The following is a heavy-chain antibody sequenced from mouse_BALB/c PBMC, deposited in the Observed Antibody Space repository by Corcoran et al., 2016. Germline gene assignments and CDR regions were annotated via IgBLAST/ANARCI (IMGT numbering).Heavy chain of an antibody. D-gene: IGHD1-1*01. CDR2: IFPGSGNT. J-gene: IGHJ4*01. CDR1: GYSFTSYY. V-gene: IGHV1-66*01. CDR3: AKPPYYYGSSYAMDY. Sequence: QVQLQQSGPELVKPGASVKISCKASGYSFTSYYIHWVKQRPGQGLEWIGWIFPGSGNTKYNEKFKGKATLTADTSSSTAYMQLSSLTSEDSAVYFCAKPPYYYGSSYAMDYWGQGTSVTVSS.